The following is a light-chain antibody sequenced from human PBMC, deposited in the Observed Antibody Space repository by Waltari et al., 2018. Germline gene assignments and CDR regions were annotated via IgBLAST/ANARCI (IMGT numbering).Light chain of an antibody. CDR1: QSVRSY. CDR2: DAS. Sequence: EIVLTQSPATLSLSPGERATLPCRASQSVRSYLAWYQQKPGQAPRLLIYDASNRAPGIPARFSGSGSGTDFSLSISSLQSEDSAVYYCQQYNKWPPGTFGQGTKVEIK. V-gene: IGKV3-11*01. J-gene: IGKJ1*01. CDR3: QQYNKWPPGT.